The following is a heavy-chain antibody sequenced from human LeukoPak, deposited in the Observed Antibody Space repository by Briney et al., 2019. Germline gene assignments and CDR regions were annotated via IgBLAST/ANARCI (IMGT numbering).Heavy chain of an antibody. Sequence: GGSLRLSCAASGFTFSRYWMSWVRQAPGKGLEWVANIKQGGSERYHADSVKGRFSISRDNAINSLYLQMNNLRVEDTAVYYCARGMGYCSSTSCPPGYYYYYMDVWGKGTTVTVSS. CDR1: GFTFSRYW. V-gene: IGHV3-7*01. J-gene: IGHJ6*03. CDR3: ARGMGYCSSTSCPPGYYYYYMDV. CDR2: IKQGGSER. D-gene: IGHD2-2*01.